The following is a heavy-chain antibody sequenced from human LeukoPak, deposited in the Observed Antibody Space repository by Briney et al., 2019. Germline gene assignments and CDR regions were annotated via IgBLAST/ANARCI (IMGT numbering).Heavy chain of an antibody. V-gene: IGHV3-30-3*01. CDR3: ARGEDIVLMVYAIQGYYFDY. CDR1: GFTYSSYA. D-gene: IGHD2-8*01. J-gene: IGHJ4*02. CDR2: ISYDGSNK. Sequence: GGSLRLSCAASGFTYSSYAMHWVRQAPGKGLEWVAVISYDGSNKHYADSVKGRFTISRDNSKNTLYLQMNSLRAEDTAVYYCARGEDIVLMVYAIQGYYFDYWGQGTLVTVSS.